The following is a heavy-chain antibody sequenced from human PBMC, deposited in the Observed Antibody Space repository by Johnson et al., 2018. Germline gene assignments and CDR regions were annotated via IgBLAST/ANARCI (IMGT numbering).Heavy chain of an antibody. J-gene: IGHJ3*02. V-gene: IGHV3-9*01. D-gene: IGHD3-3*01. CDR3: AKACRLRFGSGYLDAFDI. Sequence: EVQLLESGGGLVQPGRSLRLSCAASGFTFDDYAMHWVRQAPGKGLEWVSGISWNSGSIGYADSVKGRFTISRDNAKNSLYLQMNSLRAEDTALYYCAKACRLRFGSGYLDAFDIWGQGTMVTVSS. CDR2: ISWNSGSI. CDR1: GFTFDDYA.